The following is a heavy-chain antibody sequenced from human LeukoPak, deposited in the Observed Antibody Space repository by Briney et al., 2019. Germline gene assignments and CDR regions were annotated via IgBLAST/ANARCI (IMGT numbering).Heavy chain of an antibody. J-gene: IGHJ4*02. CDR3: ARVENFSSGWYYFDY. CDR1: GGTFSSYA. V-gene: IGHV1-69*06. CDR2: IIPIFGTA. Sequence: SVKVSCKASGGTFSSYAISWVRQAPGQGLEWMGGIIPIFGTANYAQKFQGRVTITADKSTSTAYMELSSLRSEGTAVYDCARVENFSSGWYYFDYWGQGTLVTVSS. D-gene: IGHD6-19*01.